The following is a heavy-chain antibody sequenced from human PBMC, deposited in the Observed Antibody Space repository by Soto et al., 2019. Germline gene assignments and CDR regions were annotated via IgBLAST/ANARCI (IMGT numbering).Heavy chain of an antibody. D-gene: IGHD3-10*01. Sequence: SETLSLTCAVYGGSFSGYYWSWIRQPPGKGLEWIGEINHSGSTNYNPSLKSRVTISVDTSKNQFSLKLSSVTAADTAVYYCARDHYGSADRDWFDLWGQGTLVTAPQ. CDR1: GGSFSGYY. V-gene: IGHV4-34*01. CDR2: INHSGST. CDR3: ARDHYGSADRDWFDL. J-gene: IGHJ5*02.